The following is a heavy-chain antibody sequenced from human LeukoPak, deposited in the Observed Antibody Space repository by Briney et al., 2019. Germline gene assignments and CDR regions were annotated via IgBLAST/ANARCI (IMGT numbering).Heavy chain of an antibody. CDR2: IGTAGDT. V-gene: IGHV3-13*01. Sequence: GGSLRLSCAASEFTFGTYDMHWVRQAPRKGLEWVSAIGTAGDTYYADSVKGRFTISRENAKNSLFLQMNSLRAGDTAVYYCARGRGVSTAWYFDYWGQGTLVTVSS. J-gene: IGHJ4*02. CDR1: EFTFGTYD. D-gene: IGHD2-21*02. CDR3: ARGRGVSTAWYFDY.